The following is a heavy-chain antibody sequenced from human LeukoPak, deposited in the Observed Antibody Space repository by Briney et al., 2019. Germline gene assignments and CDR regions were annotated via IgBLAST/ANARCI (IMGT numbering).Heavy chain of an antibody. CDR1: GYTFTSYY. V-gene: IGHV1-46*01. CDR2: INPSGGST. J-gene: IGHJ4*02. CDR3: ARDSGSSWYLDY. D-gene: IGHD6-13*01. Sequence: GASVKVSCTASGYTFTSYYMHWVRQAPGQGLEWMGIINPSGGSTSYAQKFQGRVTMTRDMSTSTVYMELSSLRSEDTAVYYCARDSGSSWYLDYWGQGTLVTVSS.